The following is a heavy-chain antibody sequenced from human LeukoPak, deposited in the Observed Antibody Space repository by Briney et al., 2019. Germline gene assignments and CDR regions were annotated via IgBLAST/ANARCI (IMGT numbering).Heavy chain of an antibody. D-gene: IGHD2-2*01. CDR1: GYTFTSYG. V-gene: IGHV1-18*01. CDR2: ISAYNGNT. CDR3: ARSRRVAYQLLWSSFDP. J-gene: IGHJ5*02. Sequence: AASVKVSCKASGYTFTSYGISWVRRAPGQGLEWMGWISAYNGNTNYAQKLQGRVTMTTDTSTSTAYMELRSLRSDDTAVYYCARSRRVAYQLLWSSFDPWGQGTLVTVSS.